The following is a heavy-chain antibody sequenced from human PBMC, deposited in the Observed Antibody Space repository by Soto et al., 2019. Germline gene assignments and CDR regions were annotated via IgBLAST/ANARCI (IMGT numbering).Heavy chain of an antibody. Sequence: PSETLSLTCTVSGGSISSYYWSWIRQPPGKGLEWIGYIYYSGSTNYNPSLKSRVTISVDTSKNQFPLKLSSVTAADTAVYYCASGTGTTNYYGMDVWGQGTTVTVSS. CDR3: ASGTGTTNYYGMDV. D-gene: IGHD1-1*01. V-gene: IGHV4-59*08. J-gene: IGHJ6*02. CDR2: IYYSGST. CDR1: GGSISSYY.